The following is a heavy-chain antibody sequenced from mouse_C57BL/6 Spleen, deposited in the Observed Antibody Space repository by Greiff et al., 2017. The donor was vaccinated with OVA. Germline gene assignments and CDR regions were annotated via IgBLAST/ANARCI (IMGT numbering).Heavy chain of an antibody. D-gene: IGHD1-1*01. CDR2: ISSGSSTI. CDR1: GFTFSDYG. Sequence: EVKLVESGGGLVKPGGSLKLSCAASGFTFSDYGMHWVRQAPEKGLEWVAYISSGSSTIYYADTVKGRFTISRDNAKNTLFLQMTSLRSEDTAMYYCARSTTVVARMDYWGQGTSVTVSS. CDR3: ARSTTVVARMDY. V-gene: IGHV5-17*01. J-gene: IGHJ4*01.